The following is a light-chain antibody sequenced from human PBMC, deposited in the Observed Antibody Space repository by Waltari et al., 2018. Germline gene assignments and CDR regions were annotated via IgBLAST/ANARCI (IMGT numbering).Light chain of an antibody. CDR1: QSISTW. Sequence: DIQMTQSPSSLSASVGDKVTITCRASQSISTWLAWFQLKPGKAPKLLIYKESNLERGVPSRFSGSGSGTEFTLTISSLLPEDFATYYCQQYNSDSHSFGQGTRLEIK. CDR2: KES. J-gene: IGKJ2*01. V-gene: IGKV1-5*03. CDR3: QQYNSDSHS.